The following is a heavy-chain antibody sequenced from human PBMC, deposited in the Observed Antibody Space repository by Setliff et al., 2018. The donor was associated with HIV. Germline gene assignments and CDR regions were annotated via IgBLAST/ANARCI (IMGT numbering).Heavy chain of an antibody. CDR2: IYHTGST. CDR3: ASAPLYYFDGSGYLGA. V-gene: IGHV4-30-2*01. Sequence: SETLSLTCAVSGGSISSGGYSWGWIRQPPGKGLEWVGHIYHTGSTYYNPSLKSRVTISVDTSKNQFSLKLTSVTISDAAVYYCASAPLYYFDGSGYLGAWGQGTLVTVSS. D-gene: IGHD3-22*01. J-gene: IGHJ5*02. CDR1: GGSISSGGYS.